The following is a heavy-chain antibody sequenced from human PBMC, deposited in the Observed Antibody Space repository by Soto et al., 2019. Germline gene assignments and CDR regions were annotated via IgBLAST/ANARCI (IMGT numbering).Heavy chain of an antibody. CDR1: GFTFSSYE. V-gene: IGHV3-48*03. Sequence: GGSLRLSCAASGFTFSSYEMNWVRQAPGKGLEWVSYISSSGSTIYYADSVKGRFTISRDNAKNSLYLQMNSLRAEDTAVYYCARSGGYYYYYYGMDAWGQGTTVTVSS. D-gene: IGHD3-16*01. CDR3: ARSGGYYYYYYGMDA. CDR2: ISSSGSTI. J-gene: IGHJ6*02.